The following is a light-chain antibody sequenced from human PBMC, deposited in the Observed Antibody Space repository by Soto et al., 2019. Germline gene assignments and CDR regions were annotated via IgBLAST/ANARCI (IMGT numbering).Light chain of an antibody. CDR1: QSVSSTY. Sequence: ENVLTQSPGTLSLSPGERATLSCRASQSVSSTYLPWYQQKPGPAPSLLIDEASRRATGIPDRFSSSGSGTDFSLTISRLEPEDFADYYYQQYGNTRWTFGQGTKVDIK. V-gene: IGKV3-20*01. CDR2: EAS. CDR3: QQYGNTRWT. J-gene: IGKJ1*01.